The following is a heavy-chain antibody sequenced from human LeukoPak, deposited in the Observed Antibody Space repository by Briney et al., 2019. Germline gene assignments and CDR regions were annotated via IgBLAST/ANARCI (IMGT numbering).Heavy chain of an antibody. CDR3: TSSGYYHYYYYMDV. V-gene: IGHV3-73*01. CDR1: GFTFSGSA. Sequence: GGSLRLSCAASGFTFSGSAMHWVRQASGKGLEWVGRIRSKSNSYATAYAASVKGRFTISRDDSKNTAYLQMNSLKTEDTAVYYCTSSGYYHYYYYMDVWGKGTTVTVSS. J-gene: IGHJ6*03. D-gene: IGHD3-22*01. CDR2: IRSKSNSYAT.